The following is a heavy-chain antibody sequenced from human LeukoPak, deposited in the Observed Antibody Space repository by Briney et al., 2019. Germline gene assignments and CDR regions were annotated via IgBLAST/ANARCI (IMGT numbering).Heavy chain of an antibody. CDR1: GGSISSSSYY. CDR2: IHHSGST. J-gene: IGHJ4*02. D-gene: IGHD1-14*01. CDR3: TRHPDSVLHFDY. V-gene: IGHV4-39*07. Sequence: TSSETLSLTCTVSGGSISSSSYYWGWIRQPPGKGVEWIGEIHHSGSTNYNPSLKSRVTLSVDRSKNQFSLNLGSVTAADTAVYYCTRHPDSVLHFDYWGQGTLVTVSS.